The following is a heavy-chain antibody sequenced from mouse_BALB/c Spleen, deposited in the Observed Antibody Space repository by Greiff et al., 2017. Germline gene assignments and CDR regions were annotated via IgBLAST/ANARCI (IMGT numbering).Heavy chain of an antibody. CDR1: GYTFTSYW. V-gene: IGHV1S127*01. Sequence: QVQLQQSGAELVKPGASVKMSCKASGYTFTSYWMHWVKQRPGQGLEWIGVIDPSDSYTSYNQKFKGKATLTVDTSSSTAYMQLSSLTSEDSAVYYCTREDYGSPAWFAYWGQGTLVTVSA. CDR2: IDPSDSYT. D-gene: IGHD1-1*01. J-gene: IGHJ3*01. CDR3: TREDYGSPAWFAY.